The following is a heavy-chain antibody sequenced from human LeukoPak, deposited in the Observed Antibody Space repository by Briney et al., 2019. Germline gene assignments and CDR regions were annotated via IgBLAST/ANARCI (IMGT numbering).Heavy chain of an antibody. CDR3: ARGPQAPPPPVGGQNDAFDI. CDR2: ISSSSSYI. Sequence: GGSLRLSCAASGFTFSSYSMNWVRQAPGKGLEWVSSISSSSSYIYYADSVKGRFTISRDNAKNSLYLQMNSLRAEDTAVYYCARGPQAPPPPVGGQNDAFDIWGQGTMVTVSS. CDR1: GFTFSSYS. J-gene: IGHJ3*02. V-gene: IGHV3-21*01.